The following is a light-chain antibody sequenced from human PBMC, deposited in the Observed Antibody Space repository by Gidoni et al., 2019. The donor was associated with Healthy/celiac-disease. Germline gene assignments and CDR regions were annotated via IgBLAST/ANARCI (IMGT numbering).Light chain of an antibody. CDR2: DVC. J-gene: IGLJ2*01. V-gene: IGLV2-11*01. Sequence: QSALTQPRSGSGSPGQSVTISCTGTSSDVGGYNYVSWYQQHPGKAPKLMIYDVCKRPSGVPDRFSGSKSGNTASLTISGLQAEDEADYYCCSYAGSSYVVFGGGTKLTVL. CDR1: SSDVGGYNY. CDR3: CSYAGSSYVV.